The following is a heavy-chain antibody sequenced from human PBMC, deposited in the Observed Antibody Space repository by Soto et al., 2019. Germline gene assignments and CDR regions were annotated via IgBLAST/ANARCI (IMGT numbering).Heavy chain of an antibody. Sequence: SVKVSCKASGGTFSSYAISWVRQAPGQGLEWMGGIIPIFGTANYAQKFQRRVTITADESTSTAYMELSSLRFEDTAVYYCARGNRCTNGVCYPYYYYYGMDVWGQGTTVTVSS. CDR2: IIPIFGTA. V-gene: IGHV1-69*13. CDR3: ARGNRCTNGVCYPYYYYYGMDV. J-gene: IGHJ6*02. D-gene: IGHD2-8*01. CDR1: GGTFSSYA.